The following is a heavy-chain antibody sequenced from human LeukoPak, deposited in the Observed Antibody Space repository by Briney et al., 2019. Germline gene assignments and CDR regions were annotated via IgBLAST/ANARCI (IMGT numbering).Heavy chain of an antibody. V-gene: IGHV3-23*01. CDR3: AKNTVSGGHYQYYMDV. J-gene: IGHJ6*03. CDR2: ISGSGGIT. Sequence: GGSLRLSCAASGFIFSNYAMHWVRQAPGKGLEWVSSISGSGGITYQADSVKGRFTISRDNSKNTLFLQMNSLRAEDTAVYYCAKNTVSGGHYQYYMDVWGKGTTVTVSS. D-gene: IGHD4-11*01. CDR1: GFIFSNYA.